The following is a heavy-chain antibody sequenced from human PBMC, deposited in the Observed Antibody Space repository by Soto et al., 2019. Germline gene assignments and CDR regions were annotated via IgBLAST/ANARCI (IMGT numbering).Heavy chain of an antibody. CDR2: IIPIFGTA. J-gene: IGHJ4*02. CDR1: GGTFGSYA. D-gene: IGHD3-22*01. Sequence: ASVKVSCKASGGTFGSYAISWGRQAPVQGLEWMGGIIPIFGTANYAQKFQGRFTITADESTSTAYMELSSLRSEDTAVYYCARDSRGGYYYDSSSYYDFDYWGQGTLVTVSS. V-gene: IGHV1-69*13. CDR3: ARDSRGGYYYDSSSYYDFDY.